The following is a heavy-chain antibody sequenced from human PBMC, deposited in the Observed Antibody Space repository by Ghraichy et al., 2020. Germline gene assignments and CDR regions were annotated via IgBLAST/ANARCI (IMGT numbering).Heavy chain of an antibody. V-gene: IGHV3-64D*06. CDR2: ISSNGGST. D-gene: IGHD2-2*01. CDR3: VKGGAAVVVPAANDY. J-gene: IGHJ4*02. Sequence: GGSLRLSCSASGFTFSSYAMHWVRQAPGKGLEYVSAISSNGGSTYYADSVKGRFTISRDNSKNTLYLQMSSLRAEDTAVYYCVKGGAAVVVPAANDYWGQGTLVTVSS. CDR1: GFTFSSYA.